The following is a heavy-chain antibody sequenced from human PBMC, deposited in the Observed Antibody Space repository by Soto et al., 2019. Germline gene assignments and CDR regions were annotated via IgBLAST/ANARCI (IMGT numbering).Heavy chain of an antibody. Sequence: EVQLVESGGGLVQPGGSLRLSCAASGFTFSSYSMNWVRQAPGKGLEWVSYISSSSSTIYYADSVKGRFTISRDNAKNSLYLQMNSLRDEDMAVYYWARDRYDSSGYEAPFDSWGQGTLVTGSS. CDR3: ARDRYDSSGYEAPFDS. CDR1: GFTFSSYS. D-gene: IGHD3-22*01. CDR2: ISSSSSTI. V-gene: IGHV3-48*02. J-gene: IGHJ4*02.